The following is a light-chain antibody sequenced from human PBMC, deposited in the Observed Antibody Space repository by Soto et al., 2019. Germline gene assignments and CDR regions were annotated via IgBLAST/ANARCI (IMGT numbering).Light chain of an antibody. Sequence: EIVLTQSPGTLSLSPGERAMLSCRASQRVSSTYLAWYQQKPGQAPRLLIYSAPSRAAGIPDAFSGSGSGADFTLTISRLEPEDLAVYYCQYYDASQGIAFGQGTRLESK. CDR1: QRVSSTY. V-gene: IGKV3-20*01. CDR3: QYYDASQGIA. J-gene: IGKJ5*01. CDR2: SAP.